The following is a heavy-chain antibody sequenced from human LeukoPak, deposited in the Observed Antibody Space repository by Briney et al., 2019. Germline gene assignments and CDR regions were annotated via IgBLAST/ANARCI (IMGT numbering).Heavy chain of an antibody. CDR2: INPNSGGT. CDR3: ARGNDYGDYFDY. CDR1: GYTFTGYY. D-gene: IGHD4-17*01. Sequence: ASVKVSCKASGYTFTGYYMHWVRQAPGQGLEWMGWINPNSGGTNYAQKFQGRVTMTRDTSISTAYMKLSRLRSDDTAVYYCARGNDYGDYFDYWGQGTLVTVSS. V-gene: IGHV1-2*02. J-gene: IGHJ4*02.